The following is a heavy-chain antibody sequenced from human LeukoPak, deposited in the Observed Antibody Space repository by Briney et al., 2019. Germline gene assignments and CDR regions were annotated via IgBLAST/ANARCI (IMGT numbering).Heavy chain of an antibody. CDR3: AKDHYYYDSSGHYPDAFDI. J-gene: IGHJ3*02. V-gene: IGHV3-30*18. CDR2: ISYDGSNK. Sequence: PGGSLRLSCAASGFTFSSYGMHWVRQAPGKGLEWVAVISYDGSNKYYADSVKGRFTISRDNSKNTLYLQMNSLRAEDTAVYYCAKDHYYYDSSGHYPDAFDIWGQGTMVTVSS. D-gene: IGHD3-22*01. CDR1: GFTFSSYG.